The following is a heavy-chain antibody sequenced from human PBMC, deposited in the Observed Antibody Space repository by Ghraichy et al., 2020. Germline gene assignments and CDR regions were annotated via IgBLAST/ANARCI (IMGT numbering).Heavy chain of an antibody. CDR2: IKPDGTYA. V-gene: IGHV3-74*01. J-gene: IGHJ5*02. CDR3: ARGDSGYVLDP. D-gene: IGHD5-12*01. CDR1: GFTFSNDW. Sequence: GGSLRLSCAASGFTFSNDWMHWVRQAPGKGPVWVSRIKPDGTYATYADSVRDRFTISRDNAKNSLYLQMNSLRAEDTAVYYCARGDSGYVLDPWGQGTLVTVSS.